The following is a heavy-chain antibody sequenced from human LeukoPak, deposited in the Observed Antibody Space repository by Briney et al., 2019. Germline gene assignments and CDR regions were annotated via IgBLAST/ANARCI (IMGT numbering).Heavy chain of an antibody. Sequence: SVKVSCKASGGTFSSCAISWVRQAPGQGLEWMGGIIPIFGTANYAQKFQGRVTITADESTSTAYMELSSLRSEDTAVYYCARVRGQLGELSYYFDYWGQGTLVTVSS. CDR1: GGTFSSCA. D-gene: IGHD3-10*01. J-gene: IGHJ4*02. CDR2: IIPIFGTA. CDR3: ARVRGQLGELSYYFDY. V-gene: IGHV1-69*13.